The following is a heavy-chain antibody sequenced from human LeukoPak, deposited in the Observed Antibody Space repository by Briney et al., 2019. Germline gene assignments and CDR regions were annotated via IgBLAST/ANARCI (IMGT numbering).Heavy chain of an antibody. J-gene: IGHJ4*02. Sequence: GASVKVSCKASGYTFTGYYMHWERQAPGQGLEWMGWINPNSGGTNYAQKFQGRVTMTRDTSISTAYMELSRLRSDDTAVYYCARTSDLWGETDYWGQGTLVTVSS. V-gene: IGHV1-2*02. CDR3: ARTSDLWGETDY. CDR1: GYTFTGYY. D-gene: IGHD3-16*01. CDR2: INPNSGGT.